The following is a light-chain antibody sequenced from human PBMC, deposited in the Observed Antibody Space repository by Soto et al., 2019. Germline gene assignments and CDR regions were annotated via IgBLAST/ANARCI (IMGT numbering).Light chain of an antibody. CDR2: AAS. CDR3: QQGYTTPRT. Sequence: DIQMTQSPSSLSASVGVRVSITCQTSDIISNYLNWYQQKPGEAPRLLIYAASTLQSGVPSRFSGSGSGTEFTLTITSLQPEDFATYYCQQGYTTPRTFGQGTKLEI. CDR1: DIISNY. V-gene: IGKV1-39*01. J-gene: IGKJ2*02.